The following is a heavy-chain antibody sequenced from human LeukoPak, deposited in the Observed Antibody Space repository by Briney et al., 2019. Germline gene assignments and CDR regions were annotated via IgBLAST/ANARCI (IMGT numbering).Heavy chain of an antibody. Sequence: GGSLRLSCAASGFTFSSYEMNWVRQAPGKGLEWVSYISSSGSTIYYADSVKGRFTISRDNAKNSLYLQMNSLRAVDTAVYYCARDSPYYYDSSGHPNWGQGTLVTVSS. CDR2: ISSSGSTI. CDR1: GFTFSSYE. J-gene: IGHJ4*02. D-gene: IGHD3-22*01. V-gene: IGHV3-48*03. CDR3: ARDSPYYYDSSGHPN.